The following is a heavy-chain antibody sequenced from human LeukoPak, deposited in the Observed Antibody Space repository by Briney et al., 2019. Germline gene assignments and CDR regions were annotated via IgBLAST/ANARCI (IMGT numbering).Heavy chain of an antibody. CDR2: IYYSGST. D-gene: IGHD2-2*01. CDR1: GGSISSGGYY. Sequence: SQTLSLTCTVSGGSISSGGYYWSWIRQHPGKGLEWIGYIYYSGSTYYNPSLKSRVTISVDTSKNQFSLKLSSVTAADTAVYYWARAATEYQLLPYFDYWGQEPWSPSPQ. J-gene: IGHJ4*01. V-gene: IGHV4-31*03. CDR3: ARAATEYQLLPYFDY.